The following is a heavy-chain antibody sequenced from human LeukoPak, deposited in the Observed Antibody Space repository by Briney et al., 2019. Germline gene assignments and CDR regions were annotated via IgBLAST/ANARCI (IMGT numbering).Heavy chain of an antibody. CDR3: AKPTYSSSSYYYFDY. J-gene: IGHJ4*02. D-gene: IGHD6-13*01. CDR2: ISGSGGST. Sequence: PGGSLRLSCAASGFTFSSYAMSWVRQAPGKGLEWVSAISGSGGSTYYADSVKGRFTISRDNSKNTLYLQMNSLRAEDTAVYYCAKPTYSSSSYYYFDYWGQGTLVTVSS. CDR1: GFTFSSYA. V-gene: IGHV3-23*01.